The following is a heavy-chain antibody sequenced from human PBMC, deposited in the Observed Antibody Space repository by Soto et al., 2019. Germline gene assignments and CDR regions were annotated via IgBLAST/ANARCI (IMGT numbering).Heavy chain of an antibody. CDR2: ISDSGDGA. CDR3: AKGRRPFCSGGTCYWTDDY. D-gene: IGHD2-15*01. CDR1: GITFSTYP. J-gene: IGHJ4*02. Sequence: EVQLLESGGGVVQPGGSLRLACEASGITFSTYPMSWVRQAPGKGLEWVSAISDSGDGAYYADSVKGRFTISRDNSKNTLYLQTNALRADDTDFYYCAKGRRPFCSGGTCYWTDDYWGQGTLVTVSS. V-gene: IGHV3-23*01.